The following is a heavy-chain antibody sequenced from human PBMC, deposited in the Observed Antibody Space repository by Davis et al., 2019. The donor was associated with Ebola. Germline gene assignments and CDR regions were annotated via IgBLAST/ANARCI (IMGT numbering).Heavy chain of an antibody. CDR2: ISSSSSTI. Sequence: GESLKISCAASRFTFSSYSMNWVRQAPGKGLEWVSYISSSSSTIYYADSVKGRFTISRDNAKNSLYLQMNSLRAEDTAVYYCALLDALWAFDIWGQGTMVTVSS. CDR3: ALLDALWAFDI. V-gene: IGHV3-48*04. J-gene: IGHJ3*02. CDR1: RFTFSSYS. D-gene: IGHD1-1*01.